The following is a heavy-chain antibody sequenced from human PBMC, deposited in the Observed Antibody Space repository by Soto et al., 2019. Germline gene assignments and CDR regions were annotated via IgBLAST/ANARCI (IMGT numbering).Heavy chain of an antibody. CDR1: GFTFSSYA. V-gene: IGHV3-23*01. Sequence: EVQLLESGGGLVQPGGSLRLSCAASGFTFSSYAMSWVRQAPGKGLEWVSAISGSGGSTYYADSVKGRFTISRDNSKNTLYLQINSLRAEDTAVYYCAKAKRMAGTTFAYWGQGTLVTVSS. CDR3: AKAKRMAGTTFAY. CDR2: ISGSGGST. D-gene: IGHD1-7*01. J-gene: IGHJ4*02.